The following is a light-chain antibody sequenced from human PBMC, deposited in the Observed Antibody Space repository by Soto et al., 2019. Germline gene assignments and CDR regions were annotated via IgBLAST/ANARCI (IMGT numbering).Light chain of an antibody. Sequence: QSALTQPASLSASPGQTITIPCTGTRNDIGDSHFVSWYQQYPDKAPKLIIFEVNGRPSGVSDRFVGSKSGNTASLTISGLQPEDEADYYCSSRSSITTVVFGGGTKVTVL. CDR1: RNDIGDSHF. CDR2: EVN. CDR3: SSRSSITTVV. J-gene: IGLJ2*01. V-gene: IGLV2-14*03.